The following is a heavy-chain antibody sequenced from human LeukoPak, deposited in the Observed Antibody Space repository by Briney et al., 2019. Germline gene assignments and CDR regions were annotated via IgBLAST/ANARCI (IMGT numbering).Heavy chain of an antibody. Sequence: SETLSLTCAVYGGSFSGYYWSWIRQPPGKGLEWIGEINHSGSTNYNPSLKSRVTISVDTSKNQFSLKLSSVTAADTAVYYCARPGRLTTVVTHRAAFDLWGQGTMVTVYS. CDR2: INHSGST. J-gene: IGHJ3*01. D-gene: IGHD4-23*01. CDR3: ARPGRLTTVVTHRAAFDL. V-gene: IGHV4-34*01. CDR1: GGSFSGYY.